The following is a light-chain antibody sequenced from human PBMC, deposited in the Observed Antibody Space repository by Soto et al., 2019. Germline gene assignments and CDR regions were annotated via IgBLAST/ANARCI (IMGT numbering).Light chain of an antibody. V-gene: IGKV1-13*02. CDR3: QQANGFPLT. J-gene: IGKJ4*01. CDR1: EGIGNG. CDR2: DAS. Sequence: AIQMTQSPSSVSASVGDRVTITCRASEGIGNGLAWYQQKPGMAPTLLIFDASTLQTGVPSRFSGSGSGTDFTLTISSLQPEDFATYFCQQANGFPLTFGGGTKVEV.